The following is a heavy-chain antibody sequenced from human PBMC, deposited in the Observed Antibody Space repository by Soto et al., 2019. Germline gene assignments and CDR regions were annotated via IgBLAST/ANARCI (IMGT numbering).Heavy chain of an antibody. D-gene: IGHD6-19*01. J-gene: IGHJ4*02. Sequence: PSETLSLTCTVSGGSISSYYWSWIRQPPGKGLEWIGYIYYSGSTNYNPSLKSRVTISVDTSKNQFSLKLSSVTAADTAVYYCARSFSVAGLDYWGQGTLVTVSS. CDR3: ARSFSVAGLDY. CDR2: IYYSGST. V-gene: IGHV4-59*08. CDR1: GGSISSYY.